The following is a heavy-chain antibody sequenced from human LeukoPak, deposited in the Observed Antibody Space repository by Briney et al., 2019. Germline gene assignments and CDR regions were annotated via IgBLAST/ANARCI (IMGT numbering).Heavy chain of an antibody. J-gene: IGHJ4*02. CDR2: IKQDGSER. CDR1: GFTFSTYW. V-gene: IGHV3-7*01. CDR3: ATKKPPDYGDFFFDH. D-gene: IGHD4-17*01. Sequence: HPGGSLRLSCAASGFTFSTYWMTWVRQAPGKGLEWVANIKQDGSERYYVDSVKGRFTISRDNAKSSLLLQMNSLRADDTAVYYCATKKPPDYGDFFFDHWGQGTLVTVSS.